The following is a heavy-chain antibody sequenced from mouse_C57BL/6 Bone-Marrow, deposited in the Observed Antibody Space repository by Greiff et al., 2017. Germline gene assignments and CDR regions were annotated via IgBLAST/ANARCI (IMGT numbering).Heavy chain of an antibody. CDR1: GFNIKDYY. CDR2: IDPEIGDT. D-gene: IGHD2-3*01. CDR3: SSFDGNYFDF. Sequence: EVPLQQSGAELVRPGASVKLSCTASGFNIKDYYIHWVKQRPEQGLEWIGWIDPEIGDTEYASKFQGKANITSDTSSNTAYLQLSSLTSEYTAVYYCSSFDGNYFDFWGQGTPLTVAS. V-gene: IGHV14-4*01. J-gene: IGHJ2*01.